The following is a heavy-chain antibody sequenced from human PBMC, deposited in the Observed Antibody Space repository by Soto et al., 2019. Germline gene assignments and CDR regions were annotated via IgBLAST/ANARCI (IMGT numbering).Heavy chain of an antibody. CDR3: AREGGSYYDFWSGYLKTKTSYYYYGMDV. Sequence: ASVKVSCKASGYTFAGYFIHWVRQAPGQGLEWMGWITPNSGGTNYAQKFQGRVSMTRDTSISTTYMDLSRLRSDDTAVYYCAREGGSYYDFWSGYLKTKTSYYYYGMDVWGQGTTVTVSS. CDR1: GYTFAGYF. CDR2: ITPNSGGT. D-gene: IGHD3-3*01. V-gene: IGHV1-2*02. J-gene: IGHJ6*02.